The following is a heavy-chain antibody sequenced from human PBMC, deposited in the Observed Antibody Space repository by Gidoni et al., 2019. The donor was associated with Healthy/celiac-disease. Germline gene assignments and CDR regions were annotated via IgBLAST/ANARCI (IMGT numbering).Heavy chain of an antibody. V-gene: IGHV3-9*01. D-gene: IGHD2-21*02. J-gene: IGHJ6*02. Sequence: EVQLVESGGGLVQPGRSLRLSCASSGFTFADYAMHWVRQAPGKGLEWVSGISWNSGSIGEADSVKGRFTISRDNAKNSLYLQMNSLRAEDTALYYCAKDLAYCGGDCYPYYYYYGMDVWGQGTTVTVSS. CDR2: ISWNSGSI. CDR1: GFTFADYA. CDR3: AKDLAYCGGDCYPYYYYYGMDV.